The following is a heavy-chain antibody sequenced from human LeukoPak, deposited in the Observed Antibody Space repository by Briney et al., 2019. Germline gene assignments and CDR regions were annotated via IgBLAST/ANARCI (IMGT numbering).Heavy chain of an antibody. CDR1: GGSISSGGYY. V-gene: IGHV4-61*08. CDR3: ARVRRDGYIQLDY. CDR2: IYYSGST. D-gene: IGHD5-24*01. Sequence: SETLSLTCAVSGGSISSGGYYWSWIRQPPGKGLEWIGYIYYSGSTNYNPSLKSRVTISVDTSKNQFSLKLSSVTAADTAVYYCARVRRDGYIQLDYWGQGTLVTVSS. J-gene: IGHJ4*02.